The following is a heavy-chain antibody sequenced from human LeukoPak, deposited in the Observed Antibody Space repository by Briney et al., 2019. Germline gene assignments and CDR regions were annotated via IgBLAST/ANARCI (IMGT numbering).Heavy chain of an antibody. CDR3: AKEIDTLGTNAFDI. V-gene: IGHV3-23*01. J-gene: IGHJ3*02. CDR1: GXTFSSYA. CDR2: ITGSSGNT. D-gene: IGHD2-15*01. Sequence: GGSLRLSCAASGXTFSSYAMSWVRLAPGKGLEWVYAITGSSGNTYYADSVKGRFTISRDNSKNSLYLQMNSLRTEDTALYYCAKEIDTLGTNAFDIWGQGTIVTVSS.